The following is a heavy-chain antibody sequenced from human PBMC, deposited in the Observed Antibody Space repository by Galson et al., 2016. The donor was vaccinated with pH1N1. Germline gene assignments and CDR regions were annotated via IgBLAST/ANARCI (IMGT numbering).Heavy chain of an antibody. V-gene: IGHV3-30*18. D-gene: IGHD5-18*01. CDR1: EFTFSSYG. J-gene: IGHJ6*02. Sequence: SLRLSCAASEFTFSSYGMHWVRQAPGKGLEWVALISYDGTNKYYGDSVKGRCSISRDNSKNTLYLQMNSLRAEDTAVYYCAKDGYPLIIGLRRAWGMNVWGQGTTVIVSS. CDR2: ISYDGTNK. CDR3: AKDGYPLIIGLRRAWGMNV.